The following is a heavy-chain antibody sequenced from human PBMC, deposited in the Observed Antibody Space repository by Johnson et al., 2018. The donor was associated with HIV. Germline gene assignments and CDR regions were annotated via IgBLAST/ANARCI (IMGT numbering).Heavy chain of an antibody. J-gene: IGHJ3*02. D-gene: IGHD5-12*01. V-gene: IGHV3-33*05. CDR1: RFTFSSYA. Sequence: QVQLVESGGGLVQPGGSLRLSCAASRFTFSSYAMHWVRQAPGKGMEWVAVILYDGSNKYYADSVKGRFTLSRDNAKNTLYLQMNSLRAEDTAVYYCARSDSGYDAFDIWCQGTMVSVSS. CDR3: ARSDSGYDAFDI. CDR2: ILYDGSNK.